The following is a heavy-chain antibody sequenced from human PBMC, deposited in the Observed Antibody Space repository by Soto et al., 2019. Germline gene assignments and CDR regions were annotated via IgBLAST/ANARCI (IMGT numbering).Heavy chain of an antibody. CDR3: ARCRNSSDF. Sequence: EVQLVESGGGLVQPGGSLRLSCAASGFTFSDYHMDWVRQAPGKGLEWVGRVRNRANGHTTEYAACVRGRFSFSRDDSRSSVYVQISSLKIEDSAVDYCARCRNSSDFWCQGSLVTVSS. CDR2: VRNRANGHTT. V-gene: IGHV3-72*01. CDR1: GFTFSDYH. D-gene: IGHD1-26*01. J-gene: IGHJ4*02.